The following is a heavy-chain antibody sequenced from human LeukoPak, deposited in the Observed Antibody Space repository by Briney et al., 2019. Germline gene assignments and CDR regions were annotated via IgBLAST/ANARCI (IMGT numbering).Heavy chain of an antibody. J-gene: IGHJ5*02. CDR3: ARDWVAAAAMTRWFDP. CDR2: ISSSSSYI. D-gene: IGHD2-2*01. Sequence: GGSLRLSCAASGFTFSSYSMNWVRQAPGKWLEWVSSISSSSSYIYYADSVKGRFTISRDNAKNSLYLQMNSLRAEDTAVYYCARDWVAAAAMTRWFDPWGQGTLVTVSS. CDR1: GFTFSSYS. V-gene: IGHV3-21*01.